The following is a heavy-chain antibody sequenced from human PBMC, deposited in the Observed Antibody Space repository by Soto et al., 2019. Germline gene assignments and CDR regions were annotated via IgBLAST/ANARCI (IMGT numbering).Heavy chain of an antibody. D-gene: IGHD6-19*01. Sequence: QVQLVESGGGVVQPGRSLRLSCAASGFTFSSYGMHWVRQAPGKGLEWVAVIWYDGSNKHHADSVKGRFTISRDNSKNGVYLQMNSLRAEDTAVYYCARAIIAVAGNSGFQHWGQGTLVTVSS. CDR2: IWYDGSNK. J-gene: IGHJ1*01. CDR3: ARAIIAVAGNSGFQH. V-gene: IGHV3-33*01. CDR1: GFTFSSYG.